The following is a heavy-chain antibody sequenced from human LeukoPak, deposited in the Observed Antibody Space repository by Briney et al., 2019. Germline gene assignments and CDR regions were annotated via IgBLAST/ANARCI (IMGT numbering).Heavy chain of an antibody. CDR3: AREHYNVLTGRGGYFDY. V-gene: IGHV3-53*01. CDR2: IYSGGST. J-gene: IGHJ4*02. D-gene: IGHD3-9*01. Sequence: GGSLRLSCAASGFTVSSNYMSWVRQPPGKGLEWVSVIYSGGSTYYADSVRGRFTISRDNSKNTLYLQMNSLRAEDTAVYYCAREHYNVLTGRGGYFDYWGQGTLVTVSS. CDR1: GFTVSSNY.